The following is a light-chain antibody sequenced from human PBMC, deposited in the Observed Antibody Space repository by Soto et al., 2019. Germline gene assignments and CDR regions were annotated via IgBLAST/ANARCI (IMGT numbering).Light chain of an antibody. V-gene: IGKV1-5*01. CDR3: QQYATSSPS. J-gene: IGKJ2*01. CDR1: QSISSW. CDR2: GAS. Sequence: DIQMTQSPYTLSASVGDRVTITCRASQSISSWLAWDQQRPREAPKLLIYGASSLESGVPSRFSGSGSGTEFTLTISSLQPTDSATNYCQQYATSSPSFGQGPSWRS.